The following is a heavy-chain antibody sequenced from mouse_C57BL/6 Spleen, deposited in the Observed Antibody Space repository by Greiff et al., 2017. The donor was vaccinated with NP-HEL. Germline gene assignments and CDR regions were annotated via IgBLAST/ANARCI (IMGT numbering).Heavy chain of an antibody. J-gene: IGHJ2*01. CDR1: GFTFSSYA. CDR2: ISDGGSYT. D-gene: IGHD1-1*01. Sequence: EVQVVESGGGLVKPGGSLKLSCAASGFTFSSYAMSWVHQTPEKRLEWVATISDGGSYTYYPDNVKGRFTISRDNAKNNLYLQMSHLKSEDTAMYYCASGLLRAFDYWGQGTTLTVSS. V-gene: IGHV5-4*01. CDR3: ASGLLRAFDY.